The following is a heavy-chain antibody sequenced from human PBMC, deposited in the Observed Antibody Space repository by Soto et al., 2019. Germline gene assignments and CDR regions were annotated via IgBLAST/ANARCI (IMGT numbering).Heavy chain of an antibody. V-gene: IGHV3-48*03. J-gene: IGHJ6*02. D-gene: IGHD3-10*01. CDR3: ARDQNYYGSGRVSNYYYGMDV. CDR2: ISSSGSTI. Sequence: GGSLRLSCAASGFTFSSYEMNWVRQAPGKGLEWVSYISSSGSTIYYADSVKGRFTISRDNAKNSLYLQMNSLRAEDTAVYYCARDQNYYGSGRVSNYYYGMDVWGQGTTVTVSS. CDR1: GFTFSSYE.